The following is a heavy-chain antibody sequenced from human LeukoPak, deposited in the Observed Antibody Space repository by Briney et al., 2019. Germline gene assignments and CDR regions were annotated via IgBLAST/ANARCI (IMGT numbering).Heavy chain of an antibody. CDR3: ARALVGSATVTTDFDY. J-gene: IGHJ4*02. CDR1: GGTFSSYT. D-gene: IGHD4-17*01. CDR2: IIPILGIA. V-gene: IGHV1-69*02. Sequence: SVKVSCKASGGTFSSYTISWVRQDPGQGLEWMGRIIPILGIANYAQTFQGRVTITADKSTSTAYMELSSLRSEDTAVYYCARALVGSATVTTDFDYWGQGTLVTVSS.